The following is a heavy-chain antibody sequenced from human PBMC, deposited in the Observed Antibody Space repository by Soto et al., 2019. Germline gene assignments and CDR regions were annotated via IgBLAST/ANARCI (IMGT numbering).Heavy chain of an antibody. V-gene: IGHV1-46*01. D-gene: IGHD5-12*01. Sequence: QVDLVQSGAEVKKPGASVKMSCKSSGYRLSNYYMHWVRQAPGQGLEWMGIVNPSDGRANYARKFQGRVTMTWDTSTTTLCMEVNSLRSADTAIYYCARAELIVAGQAFDSWGQGTLVTVSS. CDR1: GYRLSNYY. CDR2: VNPSDGRA. J-gene: IGHJ4*02. CDR3: ARAELIVAGQAFDS.